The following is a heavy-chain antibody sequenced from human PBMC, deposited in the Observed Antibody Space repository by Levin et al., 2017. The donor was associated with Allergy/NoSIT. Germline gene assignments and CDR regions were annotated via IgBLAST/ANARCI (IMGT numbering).Heavy chain of an antibody. CDR2: IIPILGIA. D-gene: IGHD6-19*01. J-gene: IGHJ4*02. Sequence: SVKVSCKASGGTFSSYTISWVRQAPGQGLEWMGRIIPILGIANYAQKFQGRVTITADKSTSTAYMELSSLRSEDTAVYYCASKDQGSIAVAGIDYWGQGTLVTVSS. CDR3: ASKDQGSIAVAGIDY. V-gene: IGHV1-69*02. CDR1: GGTFSSYT.